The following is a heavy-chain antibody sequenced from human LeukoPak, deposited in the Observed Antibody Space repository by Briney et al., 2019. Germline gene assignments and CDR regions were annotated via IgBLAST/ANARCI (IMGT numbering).Heavy chain of an antibody. J-gene: IGHJ4*02. CDR1: DYTFTSYG. CDR2: ISTYNGDA. CDR3: ARDHSAPTTYYYDSSGYYDY. Sequence: GASVKVSCKASDYTFTSYGISWVRQASGHGLEWMGWISTYNGDAHYAQKFQGRVTMTTDTSTSTAYMDLRSLRSDDTAVYYCARDHSAPTTYYYDSSGYYDYWGQGTQVTVSS. D-gene: IGHD3-22*01. V-gene: IGHV1-18*01.